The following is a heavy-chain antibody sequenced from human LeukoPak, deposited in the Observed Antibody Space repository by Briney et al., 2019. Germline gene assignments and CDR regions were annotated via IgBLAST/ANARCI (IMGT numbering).Heavy chain of an antibody. CDR1: GFTFSSYS. D-gene: IGHD2-2*01. CDR2: ISWNSGSI. J-gene: IGHJ4*02. Sequence: TGGSLRLSCAASGFTFSSYSMNWVRQAPGKGLEWVSGISWNSGSIGYADSVKGRFTISRDNAKNSLYLQMNSLRAEDMALYYCAKDRYQLLFYYFDYWGQGTLVTVSS. V-gene: IGHV3-9*03. CDR3: AKDRYQLLFYYFDY.